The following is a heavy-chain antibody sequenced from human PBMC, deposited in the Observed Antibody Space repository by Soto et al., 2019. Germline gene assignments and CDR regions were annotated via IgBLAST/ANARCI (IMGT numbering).Heavy chain of an antibody. CDR1: GGSFSCYY. CDR2: INHSGST. V-gene: IGHV4-34*01. CDR3: ARGSPSGRYGMDV. J-gene: IGHJ6*02. D-gene: IGHD3-10*01. Sequence: SETLSLTCAVYGGSFSCYYWIWIRQPPGKGLEWIGEINHSGSTNYNPSLKSRVTISVDTSKNQFSLKLSSVTAADTAVYYCARGSPSGRYGMDVWGQGTTVTVSS.